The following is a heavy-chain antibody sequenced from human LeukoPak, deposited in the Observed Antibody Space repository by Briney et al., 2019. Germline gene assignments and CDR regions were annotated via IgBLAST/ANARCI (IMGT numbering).Heavy chain of an antibody. CDR2: ISSSGSTI. J-gene: IGHJ4*02. CDR3: ASYCSSTSCYSSGPDY. Sequence: PGGSLRLSCAASGFTFSDYYMSWIRRAPGKGLEWVSYISSSGSTIYYADSVKGRFTISRDNAKNSLYLQMNSLRAEDTAVYYCASYCSSTSCYSSGPDYWGQGTLVTVSS. CDR1: GFTFSDYY. D-gene: IGHD2-2*01. V-gene: IGHV3-11*04.